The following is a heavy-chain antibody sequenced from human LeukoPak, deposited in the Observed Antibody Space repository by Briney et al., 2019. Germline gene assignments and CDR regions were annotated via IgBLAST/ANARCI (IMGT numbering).Heavy chain of an antibody. CDR1: GFTFSSYA. CDR2: ISYDGSKK. Sequence: GGSLRLSCAASGFTFSSYAMHWVRQAPGKGLEWVAVISYDGSKKYYADSVKGRFTISRDNSKNTLYLQMNSLRAGDTAVYYCAREWELVYWGQGTLVTVSS. D-gene: IGHD1-26*01. J-gene: IGHJ4*02. CDR3: AREWELVY. V-gene: IGHV3-30-3*01.